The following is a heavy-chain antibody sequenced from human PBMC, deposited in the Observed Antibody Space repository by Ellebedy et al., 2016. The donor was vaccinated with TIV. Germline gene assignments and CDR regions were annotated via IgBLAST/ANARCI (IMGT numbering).Heavy chain of an antibody. CDR3: ARAESSVSYRRDYYYYYGMDV. CDR2: FDPEDGET. D-gene: IGHD6-19*01. CDR1: GYTFTSYY. V-gene: IGHV1-24*01. J-gene: IGHJ6*02. Sequence: ASVKVSCKASGYTFTSYYMHWVRQAPGKGLEWMGGFDPEDGETIYAQKFQGRVTMTEDTSTDTAYMELSSLRSEDTALYYCARAESSVSYRRDYYYYYGMDVWGQGTTVTVSS.